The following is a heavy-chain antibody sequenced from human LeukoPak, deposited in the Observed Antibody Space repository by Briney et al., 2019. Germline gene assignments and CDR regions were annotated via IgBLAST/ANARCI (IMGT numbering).Heavy chain of an antibody. J-gene: IGHJ6*02. CDR2: FDPEDGET. Sequence: ASVKVSCKVSGYTLTELSMHWVRQAPGKGLEWMGGFDPEDGETIYAQKFQGRVTMTEDTSTDTAYMELSSLRSEDTAVYYCARDVGWLGSPFMDVWGQGTTVTVSS. CDR1: GYTLTELS. CDR3: ARDVGWLGSPFMDV. V-gene: IGHV1-24*01. D-gene: IGHD6-19*01.